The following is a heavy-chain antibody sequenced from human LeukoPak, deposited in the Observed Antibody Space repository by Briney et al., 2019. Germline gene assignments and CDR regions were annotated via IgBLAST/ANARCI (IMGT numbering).Heavy chain of an antibody. J-gene: IGHJ4*02. CDR3: ARDLTPLGDLGGY. CDR1: GYTFTGYY. V-gene: IGHV1-2*02. Sequence: GASVKVSCKASGYTFTGYYMHWVRQAPGQGLECMGWINPNSGGTNYSQKFQGRVTMTTDTSATTAYMELRSLISDDTAVYYCARDLTPLGDLGGYWGQGTLVTVSS. D-gene: IGHD3-10*01. CDR2: INPNSGGT.